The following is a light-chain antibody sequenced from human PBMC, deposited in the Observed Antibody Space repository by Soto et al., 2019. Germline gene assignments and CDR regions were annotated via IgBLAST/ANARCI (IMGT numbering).Light chain of an antibody. CDR2: DVT. CDR3: CSYRSDTPRFYV. CDR1: HNDVGHENF. Sequence: QSVLAQPASLSGSPGQSITISCTGTHNDVGHENFVSWYQQHPDKVPKLIIYDVTRRASGISSRFSASKSGNTAYLAISGLQADDEAYFYCCSYRSDTPRFYVFGPGTKVPVL. V-gene: IGLV2-14*03. J-gene: IGLJ1*01.